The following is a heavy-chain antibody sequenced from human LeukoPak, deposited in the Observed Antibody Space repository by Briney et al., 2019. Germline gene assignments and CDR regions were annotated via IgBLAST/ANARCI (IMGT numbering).Heavy chain of an antibody. J-gene: IGHJ4*02. D-gene: IGHD5-24*01. CDR1: GYTLTELS. CDR2: FDPEDGET. CDR3: ARGGRGDAYSDY. Sequence: ASVKVSCKVSGYTLTELSMHWVRQAPGKGLEWMGGFDPEDGETIYAQKFEGRVTMTSDTSISTASMELNRLLSDDTAVYYCARGGRGDAYSDYWGQGTLVTVSS. V-gene: IGHV1-24*01.